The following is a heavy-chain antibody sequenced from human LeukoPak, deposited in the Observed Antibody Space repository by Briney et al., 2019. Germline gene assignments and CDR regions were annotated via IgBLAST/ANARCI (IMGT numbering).Heavy chain of an antibody. V-gene: IGHV3-23*01. Sequence: GGSLRLSCAASGFTFSDYFMSWIRQAPGKGLQWVSSISGSGNFTFYTDSVKGRFTISRDNPKNTLYVQMNSLRAEDTAIYYCAKGFRSGSGSPPDPWGQGTLVTVSS. J-gene: IGHJ5*02. CDR1: GFTFSDYF. CDR3: AKGFRSGSGSPPDP. D-gene: IGHD1-26*01. CDR2: ISGSGNFT.